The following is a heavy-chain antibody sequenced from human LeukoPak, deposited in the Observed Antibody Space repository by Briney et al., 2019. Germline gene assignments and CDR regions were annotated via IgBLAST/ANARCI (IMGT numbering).Heavy chain of an antibody. V-gene: IGHV3-11*04. CDR1: GFTFSNAW. CDR2: ISTRGNSI. Sequence: GGSLRLSCAASGFTFSNAWMSWVRQAPGKGLEWVSFISTRGNSIYYADSVKGRFTISRDNAKNSLYLQMNSLRVEDTAVYYCARATHPRTLGDNYYLDSWGQGTLLSVSS. CDR3: ARATHPRTLGDNYYLDS. D-gene: IGHD1-1*01. J-gene: IGHJ4*02.